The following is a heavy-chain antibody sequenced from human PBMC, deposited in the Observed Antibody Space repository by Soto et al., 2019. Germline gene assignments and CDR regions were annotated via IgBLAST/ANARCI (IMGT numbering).Heavy chain of an antibody. Sequence: SETLSLTCAVSGYSISSGYYWGWIRRPPGKGLEWIGSIYHSGSTYYNPSLKSRVTISVDTSKNQFSLKLSSVTAADTAVYYCARDYYVSSGYRRFDPWGEGTLVTVPS. J-gene: IGHJ5*02. CDR1: GYSISSGYY. V-gene: IGHV4-38-2*02. D-gene: IGHD3-22*01. CDR2: IYHSGST. CDR3: ARDYYVSSGYRRFDP.